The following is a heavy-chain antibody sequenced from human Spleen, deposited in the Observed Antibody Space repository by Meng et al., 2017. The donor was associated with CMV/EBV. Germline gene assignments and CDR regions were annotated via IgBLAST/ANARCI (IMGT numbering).Heavy chain of an antibody. CDR1: GFSLSNSGMC. V-gene: IGHV2-70*20. CDR3: VQIPSERQLVRSFFYNGMDV. CDR2: IDWDDDK. Sequence: SGPTLVKPTQTLTLTCTFSGFSLSNSGMCVSWVRQPPGKALEWLALIDWDDDKYYSPSLKTRLTLSRDTSKNQVVLTMTNMDPVDTATYYCVQIPSERQLVRSFFYNGMDVWGQGTTVTVSS. J-gene: IGHJ6*02. D-gene: IGHD6-13*01.